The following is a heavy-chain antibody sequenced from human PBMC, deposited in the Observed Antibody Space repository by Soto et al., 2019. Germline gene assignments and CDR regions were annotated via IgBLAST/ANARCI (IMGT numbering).Heavy chain of an antibody. CDR2: ISSSSSYI. CDR3: ARDGRYGMDV. CDR1: GFTFSSYR. Sequence: GGSLRLSCAASGFTFSSYRVHWVRQAPGKGLEWVSSISSSSSYIYYADSVQGRFTISRDNAKNSLYLQMNSLRAEDTAVYYCARDGRYGMDVWGQGTTVTVSS. V-gene: IGHV3-21*01. J-gene: IGHJ6*02.